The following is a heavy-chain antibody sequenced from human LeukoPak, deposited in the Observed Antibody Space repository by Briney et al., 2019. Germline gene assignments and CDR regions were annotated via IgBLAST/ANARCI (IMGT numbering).Heavy chain of an antibody. CDR1: GFTFSSYA. Sequence: PGGSLRLSCAASGFTFSSYAMSWVRQAPGKGLEWVSAISGGGGSTYYADSVKGRFTISRDNSKNTLNLQMNSLRAEDTAVYYCAKEGCSSTSCYTNFFDYWGQGTLVTVSS. J-gene: IGHJ4*02. CDR2: ISGGGGST. CDR3: AKEGCSSTSCYTNFFDY. V-gene: IGHV3-23*01. D-gene: IGHD2-2*02.